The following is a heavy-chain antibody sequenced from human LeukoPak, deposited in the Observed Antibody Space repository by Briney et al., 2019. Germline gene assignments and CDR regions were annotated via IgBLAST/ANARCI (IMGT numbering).Heavy chain of an antibody. CDR1: GGSISSHY. J-gene: IGHJ6*03. CDR2: IYYSGST. D-gene: IGHD3-3*01. CDR3: ASTKRITIFGVVIPSRAYYMDV. V-gene: IGHV4-59*11. Sequence: SETLSLTCTVSGGSISSHYWSWIRQPPGKGLEWIGYIYYSGSTNYNPSLKSRVTISVDTSKNQFSLKLSSVTAADTAVYYCASTKRITIFGVVIPSRAYYMDVWGKGTTVTVSS.